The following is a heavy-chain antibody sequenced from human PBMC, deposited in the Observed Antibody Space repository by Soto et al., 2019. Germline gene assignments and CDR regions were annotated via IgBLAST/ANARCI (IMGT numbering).Heavy chain of an antibody. Sequence: SETLSLTCTATGDSITSTDYYWGWIRQPPGKGLEWVASIYYSGSTYHNPSLKSRVTISVDTSKNQFSLKVTSVTAADTAVYYCARHWRTGYSTVFGVVMGWFDPWGQGTLGTVSA. J-gene: IGHJ5*02. V-gene: IGHV4-39*01. CDR1: GDSITSTDYY. CDR2: IYYSGST. CDR3: ARHWRTGYSTVFGVVMGWFDP. D-gene: IGHD3-3*01.